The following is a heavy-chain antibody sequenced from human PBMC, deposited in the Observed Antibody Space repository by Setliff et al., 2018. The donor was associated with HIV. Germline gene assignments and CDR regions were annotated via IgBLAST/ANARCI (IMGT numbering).Heavy chain of an antibody. CDR3: ARDRASYGGYTYGNYYMDV. Sequence: ASVKVSCKASGYTLTGYYMHWVRLAPGLGLEWMGWINPHSGNTDFAQRFQGRVTMTRDTSISTAYMELNRLRSDDTAMYYCARDRASYGGYTYGNYYMDVWGKGTTVTVSS. CDR2: INPHSGNT. V-gene: IGHV1-2*02. D-gene: IGHD5-18*01. CDR1: GYTLTGYY. J-gene: IGHJ6*03.